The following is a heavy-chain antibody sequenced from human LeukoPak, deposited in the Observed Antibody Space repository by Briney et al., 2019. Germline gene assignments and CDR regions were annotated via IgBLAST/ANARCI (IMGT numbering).Heavy chain of an antibody. CDR1: GGSISSSGYY. V-gene: IGHV4-39*01. D-gene: IGHD1-26*01. J-gene: IGHJ5*02. CDR3: ARHEYSGSYYGLSWFDH. Sequence: PSETLSLTCTVSGGSISSSGYYWGWIPQPPGKGLEWIESIYYSGTPYYNPSLKGRATISVDTSKNHLSLKLSSLTAADTAVYYCARHEYSGSYYGLSWFDHWGQGTLVTVSS. CDR2: IYYSGTP.